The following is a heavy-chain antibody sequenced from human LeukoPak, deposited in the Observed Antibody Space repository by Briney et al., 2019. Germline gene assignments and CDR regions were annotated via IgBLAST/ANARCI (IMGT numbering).Heavy chain of an antibody. D-gene: IGHD2-8*01. V-gene: IGHV3-23*01. J-gene: IGHJ4*02. CDR2: ISDSGGGT. CDR1: GFTFSSYA. Sequence: PGGSLRLSCAASGFTFSSYAMSWVRQAPGKGLEWVSAISDSGGGTYYADSVKGRFTISRDNSKNTLYLQMNSLRAEDTAVYYCAKEGRILGTNDYWGQGTLVTVSS. CDR3: AKEGRILGTNDY.